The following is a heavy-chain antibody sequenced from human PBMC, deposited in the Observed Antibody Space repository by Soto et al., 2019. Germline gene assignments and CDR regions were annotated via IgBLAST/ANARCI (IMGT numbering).Heavy chain of an antibody. Sequence: EVQLLESGGGLVQPGGSLRLSCAASGFTFSSYAMSWVRQAPGQGLEWVSAISGSGGSTYYADSVKGRFTISRDNSKNTLYLQMNSLRAEDTAVYYCAKYYGGYFGVFAYWGQGTLVTVSS. CDR2: ISGSGGST. J-gene: IGHJ4*02. CDR3: AKYYGGYFGVFAY. CDR1: GFTFSSYA. V-gene: IGHV3-23*01. D-gene: IGHD5-12*01.